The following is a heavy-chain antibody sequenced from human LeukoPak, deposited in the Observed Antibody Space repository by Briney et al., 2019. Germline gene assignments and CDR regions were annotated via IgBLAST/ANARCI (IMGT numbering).Heavy chain of an antibody. V-gene: IGHV3-30*03. Sequence: PGGSLRLSCAASGFTFSSYGMHWVRQAPGKGLEWVAVISYDGSNKYYADSVKGRFTISRDNSKNTLYLQMNSLRAEDTAVYYCARSLQGYCSGGSCLFDYWGQGTLVTVSS. CDR1: GFTFSSYG. CDR2: ISYDGSNK. D-gene: IGHD2-15*01. J-gene: IGHJ4*02. CDR3: ARSLQGYCSGGSCLFDY.